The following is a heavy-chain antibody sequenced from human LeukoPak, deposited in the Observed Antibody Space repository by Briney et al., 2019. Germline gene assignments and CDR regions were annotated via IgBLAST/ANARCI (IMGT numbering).Heavy chain of an antibody. D-gene: IGHD3-10*01. CDR1: VRSIISEL. CDR2: IHYSRNT. CDR3: AREGTSGSFMVRGVHFDY. V-gene: IGHV4-59*13. Sequence: TETLFHTFSVHVRSIISELCRRIPQPPGKGQERNRHIHYSRNTNNNPSLKSRVTISVDTSENQFSLKLSSVAAADTAVYYCAREGTSGSFMVRGVHFDYWGQGTLVTVSS. J-gene: IGHJ4*02.